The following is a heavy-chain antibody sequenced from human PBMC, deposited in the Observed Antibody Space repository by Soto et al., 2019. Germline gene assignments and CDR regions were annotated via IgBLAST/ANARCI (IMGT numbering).Heavy chain of an antibody. J-gene: IGHJ4*02. CDR1: GFTFSSYA. V-gene: IGHV3-23*01. CDR3: AKDYKISGYSLYYFDY. D-gene: IGHD3-22*01. Sequence: GGSLRLSCAASGFTFSSYAMSWVRQAPGKGLEWVSAISGSGGSTYYADSVKGRFTISRDNSKNTLYLQMNSLRAEDTAVYYCAKDYKISGYSLYYFDYWGQGTLVTVSS. CDR2: ISGSGGST.